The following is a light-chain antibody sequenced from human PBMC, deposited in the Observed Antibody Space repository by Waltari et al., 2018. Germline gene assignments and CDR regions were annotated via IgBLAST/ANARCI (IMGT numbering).Light chain of an antibody. V-gene: IGLV2-14*03. CDR2: DVN. CDR1: TIDIGSYNY. Sequence: QSALTQPASVSGSPGQSITISCSGSTIDIGSYNYVSWYQQHPGKAPKLIIFDVNRRPSGVSNRFSGSKSGLTASLTISGLQAEDEAEYYCSSHTGSSALVVFGGGTKLSVL. J-gene: IGLJ2*01. CDR3: SSHTGSSALVV.